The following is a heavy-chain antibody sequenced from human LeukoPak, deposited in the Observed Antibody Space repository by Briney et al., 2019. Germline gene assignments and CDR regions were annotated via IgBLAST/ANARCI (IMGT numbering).Heavy chain of an antibody. D-gene: IGHD4-23*01. CDR2: IYASGST. J-gene: IGHJ5*02. CDR3: AGIFGGPVSRRFDP. CDR1: GGSISSDNYY. Sequence: PSETLSLTCTVSGGSISSDNYYWSWIRQPAGKGLEWIGRIYASGSTNYNPSLKSRVTISVDTSKNQFSLKLSSVTAADTAVYYCAGIFGGPVSRRFDPWAQGTLVTVSS. V-gene: IGHV4-61*02.